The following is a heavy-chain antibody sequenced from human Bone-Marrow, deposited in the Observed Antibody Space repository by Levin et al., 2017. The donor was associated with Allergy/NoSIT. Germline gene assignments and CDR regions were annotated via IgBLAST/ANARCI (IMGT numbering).Heavy chain of an antibody. CDR3: AREAGSTSIGYSYMDV. CDR2: IKPDGGGA. D-gene: IGHD2-2*01. J-gene: IGHJ6*03. CDR1: GYTFTSYY. V-gene: IGHV1-46*01. Sequence: GESLKISCKASGYTFTSYYIYWVRQAPGQGLEWMGIIKPDGGGASYEQKFQGRVTMTRDTSASTVYMELSSLTSEDTDVYYGAREAGSTSIGYSYMDVWGKGTTVTVSS.